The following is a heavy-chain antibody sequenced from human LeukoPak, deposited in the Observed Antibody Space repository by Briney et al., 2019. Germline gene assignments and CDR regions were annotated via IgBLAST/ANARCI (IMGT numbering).Heavy chain of an antibody. CDR3: ARDLSYQYYYDSSGYYAN. Sequence: SETLSLTCTVSGCSISSGYYWGWIRQPPGKGLEWIGSIYHSGSTYYNPSLKSRVTISVDTSKNQFSLKLSSVTAADTAVYYCARDLSYQYYYDSSGYYANWGQGTLVTVSS. CDR2: IYHSGST. CDR1: GCSISSGYY. J-gene: IGHJ4*02. D-gene: IGHD3-22*01. V-gene: IGHV4-38-2*02.